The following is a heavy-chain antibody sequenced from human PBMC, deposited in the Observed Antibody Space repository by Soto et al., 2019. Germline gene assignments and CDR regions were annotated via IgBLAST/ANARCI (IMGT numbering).Heavy chain of an antibody. CDR2: IYYSGST. V-gene: IGHV4-59*01. D-gene: IGHD3-9*01. J-gene: IGHJ6*04. Sequence: SQTLSLTCTVSGGSISSYYWSWIRQPPGKGLEWIGYIYYSGSTNYNPSLKSRVTISVDTSKNQFSLKLSSVTAADTAVYYCARSGRGYDILTGYFYGGMDVWGKGTTVTVSS. CDR3: ARSGRGYDILTGYFYGGMDV. CDR1: GGSISSYY.